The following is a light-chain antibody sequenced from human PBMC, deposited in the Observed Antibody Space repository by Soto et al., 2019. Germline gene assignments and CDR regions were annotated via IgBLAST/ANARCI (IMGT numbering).Light chain of an antibody. J-gene: IGKJ2*01. Sequence: AIRMTQSPSSLSASTGDRVTITCRASQGISSYLAWYQQKPGKAPKLLIYTASTLQSGVPSRFSSSGSGTDFTLTISCVQYEDFANYYSQQYYTYPHTFGQGTKLDTK. CDR3: QQYYTYPHT. V-gene: IGKV1-8*01. CDR1: QGISSY. CDR2: TAS.